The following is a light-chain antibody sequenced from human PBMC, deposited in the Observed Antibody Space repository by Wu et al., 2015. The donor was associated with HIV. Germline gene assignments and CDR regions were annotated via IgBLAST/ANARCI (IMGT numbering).Light chain of an antibody. Sequence: DIQMTQSPSTLSASIGDRVTITCRASQSISNWLAWYQQKPGKAPKLLIYAASTLQSGVPSRFSGSGSGTDFTLTISSLQPEDVATYYCQKYNTAPWTFGQGTKVEMK. CDR1: QSISNW. CDR2: AAS. V-gene: IGKV1-27*01. J-gene: IGKJ1*01. CDR3: QKYNTAPWT.